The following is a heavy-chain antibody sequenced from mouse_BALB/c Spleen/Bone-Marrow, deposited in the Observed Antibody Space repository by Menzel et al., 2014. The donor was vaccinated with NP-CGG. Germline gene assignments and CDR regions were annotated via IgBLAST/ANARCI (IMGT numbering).Heavy chain of an antibody. Sequence: VQLQQSGAELVRPGTSVKVSCKASGYAFTNYLIEWVKQRPGQGLEWIGVVNPGSGGTNYNEKFKGEATLTADKSSSTAYMQLSSLTSDDSAVYFCARNANWSFAYWGQGTLVTVSA. CDR3: ARNANWSFAY. V-gene: IGHV1-54*01. J-gene: IGHJ3*01. CDR2: VNPGSGGT. CDR1: GYAFTNYL. D-gene: IGHD4-1*01.